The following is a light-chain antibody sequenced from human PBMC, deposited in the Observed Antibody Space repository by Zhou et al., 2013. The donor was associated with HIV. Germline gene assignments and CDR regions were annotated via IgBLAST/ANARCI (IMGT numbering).Light chain of an antibody. CDR2: AAS. V-gene: IGKV1-8*01. Sequence: AIRITQSPSSLSASTGDRVTITCRASQGISSYLAWYQQKPGKAPKLLIYAASTLQSGVPSRFSGTGSGTDFTLTINSLQPEDFATYYCQQFNSYFPSFGQGTRLDIK. CDR3: QQFNSYFPS. J-gene: IGKJ5*01. CDR1: QGISSY.